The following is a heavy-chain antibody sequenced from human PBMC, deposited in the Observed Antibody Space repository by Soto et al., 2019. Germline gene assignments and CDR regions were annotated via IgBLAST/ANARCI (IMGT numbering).Heavy chain of an antibody. J-gene: IGHJ4*02. V-gene: IGHV1-46*01. CDR2: INPNADTT. CDR1: GHSFTDYL. D-gene: IGHD2-15*01. Sequence: ASVKVSCKTSGHSFTDYLIHWVRQAPGQGLEWMGIINPNADTTNYAQKFQGRVTVTRDTSTSTVYMEFRSMRSEDTAVYFCAREFGGSRVFDHWGPG. CDR3: AREFGGSRVFDH.